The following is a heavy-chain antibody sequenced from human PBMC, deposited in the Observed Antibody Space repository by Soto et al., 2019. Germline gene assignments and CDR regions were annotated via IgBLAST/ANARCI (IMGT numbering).Heavy chain of an antibody. Sequence: QVQLVESGGGVVQPGRSLRLSCAASGFTFSDYGVHWVRQAPGKGLEWVAVIWYGGSNKQYADSVKGRFTISRDNSMNTLYLQMNSLRVEDTAIYYCARDRSRSRWPQAAFGHWGQGTLVTVSS. CDR2: IWYGGSNK. V-gene: IGHV3-33*01. J-gene: IGHJ4*02. CDR1: GFTFSDYG. D-gene: IGHD2-15*01. CDR3: ARDRSRSRWPQAAFGH.